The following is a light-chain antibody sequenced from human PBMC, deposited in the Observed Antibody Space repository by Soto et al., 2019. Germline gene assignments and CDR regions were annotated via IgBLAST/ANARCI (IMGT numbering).Light chain of an antibody. CDR1: QSVPGNY. V-gene: IGKV3-20*01. Sequence: EIVLTQSPGTLSLSPGERATLSCWASQSVPGNYLAWFQHKPGQAPRLLIYGASSRATGIPDRFSGSGSGTDFTLTSSRLEPEDLAVYYWHQDTSVPWTVGQGTKVEIK. J-gene: IGKJ1*01. CDR3: HQDTSVPWT. CDR2: GAS.